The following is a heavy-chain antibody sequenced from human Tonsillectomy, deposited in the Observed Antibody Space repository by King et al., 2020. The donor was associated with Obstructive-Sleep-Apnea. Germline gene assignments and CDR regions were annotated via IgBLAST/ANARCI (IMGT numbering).Heavy chain of an antibody. CDR1: GFTFSTYG. Sequence: DVQLVESGGGLVQPGGSLRLSCAASGFTFSTYGMNWVRQAPGKGLEWVSYISSRSNTIYYRDSVKGRFTISRDNADNSLSRQMNSLRAEDTAVYFCARFRYDGIGGSYRFTFDSWGQGTLVTVSS. D-gene: IGHD3-16*02. J-gene: IGHJ4*02. CDR3: ARFRYDGIGGSYRFTFDS. CDR2: ISSRSNTI. V-gene: IGHV3-48*04.